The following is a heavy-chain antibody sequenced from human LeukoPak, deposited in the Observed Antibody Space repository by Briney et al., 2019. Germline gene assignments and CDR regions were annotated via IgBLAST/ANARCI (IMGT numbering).Heavy chain of an antibody. CDR3: AKSEGGTAMAT. V-gene: IGHV3-20*01. CDR2: INWNGGST. CDR1: GFTFDDYG. D-gene: IGHD5-18*01. J-gene: IGHJ4*02. Sequence: GGSLRLSCAASGFTFDDYGMSWVRQAPGKGLEWVSGINWNGGSTAYADSMKGRFTISRDNAKNSLYLQMNSLRAEDTALYHRAKSEGGTAMATWGQGTLVTVSS.